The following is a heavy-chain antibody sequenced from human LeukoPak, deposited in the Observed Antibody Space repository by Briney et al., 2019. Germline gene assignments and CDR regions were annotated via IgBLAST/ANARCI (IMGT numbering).Heavy chain of an antibody. D-gene: IGHD3-22*01. J-gene: IGHJ4*02. Sequence: SETLSLTCNVSGASIRSYYWSWIRQPPGKELEWIGYIYYSGSTSYNPSLTSRVTMSVDTSKNQFSLNLSSVTAADTAVYYCARNFDSSGYYVYFDYWGQGALVTVSS. CDR1: GASIRSYY. V-gene: IGHV4-59*01. CDR3: ARNFDSSGYYVYFDY. CDR2: IYYSGST.